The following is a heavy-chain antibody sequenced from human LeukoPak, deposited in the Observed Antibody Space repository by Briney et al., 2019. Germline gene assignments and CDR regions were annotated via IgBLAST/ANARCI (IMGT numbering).Heavy chain of an antibody. J-gene: IGHJ4*02. V-gene: IGHV3-23*01. Sequence: PGGSLRLSCAASGFTFSSYAMTWVRQAPGKGLEWVSTITGSGGYTYYADSVKGRFTISRDNSKNTLFLRMNSLRAEDTAVYFCAKQSLYDSSGHFHYWGQGTLVTVSP. CDR3: AKQSLYDSSGHFHY. CDR2: ITGSGGYT. CDR1: GFTFSSYA. D-gene: IGHD3-22*01.